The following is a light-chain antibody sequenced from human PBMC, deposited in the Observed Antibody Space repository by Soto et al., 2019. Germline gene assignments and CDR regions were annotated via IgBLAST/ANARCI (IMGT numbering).Light chain of an antibody. Sequence: IHMTQSPSSVAASLGDRVTVPXRASQGISVWFAWYQREPGXAPNXXXYAXSSLQSGVPSRLSGSESGTDFTLTISSLQPEDCATYFCQQANRFPRTFGQGTRLEIK. CDR1: QGISVW. J-gene: IGKJ5*01. CDR3: QQANRFPRT. V-gene: IGKV1-12*01. CDR2: AXS.